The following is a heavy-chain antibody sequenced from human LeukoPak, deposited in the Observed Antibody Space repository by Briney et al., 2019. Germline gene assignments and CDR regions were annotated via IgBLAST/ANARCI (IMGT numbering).Heavy chain of an antibody. Sequence: SVKVSCKASGGTFSSYAISWVRQAPGQGLEWMGGIIPIFGTANYAQKFQGRVTITADESTSTAYMELSSLRSEDTAVYYCARSDVVVVVAATQGYFDYWGQGTLVTVSS. CDR2: IIPIFGTA. D-gene: IGHD2-15*01. V-gene: IGHV1-69*01. CDR3: ARSDVVVVVAATQGYFDY. CDR1: GGTFSSYA. J-gene: IGHJ4*02.